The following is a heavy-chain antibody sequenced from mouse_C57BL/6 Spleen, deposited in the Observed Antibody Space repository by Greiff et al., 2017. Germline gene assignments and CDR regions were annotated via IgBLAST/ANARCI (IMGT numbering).Heavy chain of an antibody. CDR3: ARQDYYGSSYHFDY. V-gene: IGHV5-6*01. Sequence: EVQVVESGGDLVKPGGSLKLSCAASGFTLSSYGMSWVRQTPDKRLEWVATISSGGSYTYYPDSVKGRFTISRDKAKNTLYLQMSSLKSEDTAMYYCARQDYYGSSYHFDYWGQGTTLTVSS. D-gene: IGHD1-1*01. J-gene: IGHJ2*01. CDR1: GFTLSSYG. CDR2: ISSGGSYT.